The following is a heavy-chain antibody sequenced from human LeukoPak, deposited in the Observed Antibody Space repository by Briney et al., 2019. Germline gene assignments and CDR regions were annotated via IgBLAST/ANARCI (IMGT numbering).Heavy chain of an antibody. V-gene: IGHV4-61*08. J-gene: IGHJ5*02. CDR2: INYSGST. CDR1: GGSISSGGYY. CDR3: AREGYCSGGTCLNWFDP. D-gene: IGHD2-15*01. Sequence: PSQTLSLTCTVSGGSISSGGYYWSWIRQPPGKGLEWIGYINYSGSTNYNPSLKSRVTMSVDTSKNQFSLKLSSVTAAGTAVYYCAREGYCSGGTCLNWFDPWGQGTLVTVSS.